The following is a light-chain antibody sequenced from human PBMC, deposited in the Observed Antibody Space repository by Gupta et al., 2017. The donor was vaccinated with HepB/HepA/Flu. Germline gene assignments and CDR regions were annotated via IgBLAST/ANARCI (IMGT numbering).Light chain of an antibody. J-gene: IGLJ2*01. V-gene: IGLV2-11*01. CDR2: DVS. CDR1: SSDVGSYNY. CDR3: CSYAGSYNVV. Sequence: QSALTQPRSVSGSPGQSVTISCIGTSSDVGSYNYVSWYQQHPGKAPKLMIYDVSKRPSGVPDRFSGPKSGNTASLTISGVQAEDEADYYCCSYAGSYNVVFGGGTKLTVL.